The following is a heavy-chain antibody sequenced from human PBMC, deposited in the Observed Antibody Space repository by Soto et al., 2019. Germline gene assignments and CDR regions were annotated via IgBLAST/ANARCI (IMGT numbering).Heavy chain of an antibody. CDR3: ASGDHFAHYYYGVDV. V-gene: IGHV4-34*01. CDR1: GESFGGYY. CDR2: IDHSGST. J-gene: IGHJ6*02. Sequence: QVQLHQWGAGLLKPSETLSLTCAVSGESFGGYYWSWIRQPPGKGLEWIGEIDHSGSTDYNPSLKSRVTISVDTSKSQFSLKLTSVTAADTAVYYCASGDHFAHYYYGVDVWGQGTTVTVSS.